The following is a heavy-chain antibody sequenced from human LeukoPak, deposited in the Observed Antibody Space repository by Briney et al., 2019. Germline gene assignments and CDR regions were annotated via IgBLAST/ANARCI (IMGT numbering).Heavy chain of an antibody. CDR3: ANRLGPTIH. J-gene: IGHJ4*02. CDR2: IRYDGTNK. D-gene: IGHD1-26*01. CDR1: GFIFSDSC. Sequence: PGGCLRLSCTASGFIFSDSCMHWVRRSPGKGLEWVTFIRYDGTNKDYADSVKGRFSISRDNSKNTLYLQMNSLRAEDTAIYYCANRLGPTIHWGQGTLVTVSS. V-gene: IGHV3-30*02.